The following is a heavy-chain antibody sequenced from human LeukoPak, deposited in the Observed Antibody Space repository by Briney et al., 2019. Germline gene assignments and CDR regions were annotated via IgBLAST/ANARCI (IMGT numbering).Heavy chain of an antibody. V-gene: IGHV3-21*01. CDR3: AGTYGSGSYPNY. J-gene: IGHJ4*02. CDR2: ISSSSSYI. CDR1: GFTFSNYD. D-gene: IGHD3-10*01. Sequence: GGSLRLSCAASGFTFSNYDMNWVRQAPGKGLEWVSSISSSSSYIYYADSVKGRFAISRDNAKNSLYLQMYSLGAEDTAVYYCAGTYGSGSYPNYWGQGTLVTVSS.